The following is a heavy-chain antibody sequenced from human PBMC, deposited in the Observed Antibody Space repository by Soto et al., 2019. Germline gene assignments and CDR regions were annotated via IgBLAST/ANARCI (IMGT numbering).Heavy chain of an antibody. CDR2: ISGSGGST. Sequence: GGSLRLSCAASGFTFSSYAMSWVRQAPGKELEWVSAISGSGGSTYYADSVKGRFTISRDNSKNTLYLQMNSLRAEDTAVYYCANPGVRGPYYYYGMDVWGQGTTVTVSS. CDR1: GFTFSSYA. CDR3: ANPGVRGPYYYYGMDV. D-gene: IGHD3-10*01. V-gene: IGHV3-23*01. J-gene: IGHJ6*02.